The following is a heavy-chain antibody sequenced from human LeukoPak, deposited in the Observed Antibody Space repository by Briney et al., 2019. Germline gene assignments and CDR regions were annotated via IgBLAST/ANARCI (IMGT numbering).Heavy chain of an antibody. CDR1: GFTFSSYW. CDR3: ARGWVPSDITLK. J-gene: IGHJ3*01. CDR2: INSDGSDT. Sequence: GGSLRLSCAASGFTFSSYWMHWVRQAPGKGLVWVARINSDGSDTNYADSVKGRFTISRDNARNTVYLQMNCLRAEDTAVYYCARGWVPSDITLKWGQGTMVTVSS. D-gene: IGHD3-22*01. V-gene: IGHV3-74*01.